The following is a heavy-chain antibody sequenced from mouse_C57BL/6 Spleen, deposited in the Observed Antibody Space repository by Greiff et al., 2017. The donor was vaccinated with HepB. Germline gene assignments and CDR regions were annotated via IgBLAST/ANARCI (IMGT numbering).Heavy chain of an antibody. Sequence: QVHVKQPGAELVRPGSSVKLSCKASGYTFTSYWMHWVKQRPIQGLEWIGNIDPSDSETHYNQKFKDKATLTVDKSSSTAYMQLSSLTSEDSAVYYCARGGLRLPWFAYWGQGTLVTVSA. V-gene: IGHV1-52*01. CDR3: ARGGLRLPWFAY. CDR2: IDPSDSET. J-gene: IGHJ3*01. CDR1: GYTFTSYW. D-gene: IGHD1-3*01.